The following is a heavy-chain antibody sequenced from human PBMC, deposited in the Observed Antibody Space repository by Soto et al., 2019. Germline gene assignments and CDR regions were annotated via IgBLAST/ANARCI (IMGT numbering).Heavy chain of an antibody. V-gene: IGHV5-10-1*01. Sequence: GESLKISCKGSGYRFTSYWISWVRQMPGKGLEWMGRIDPSDSYTNYSPSFQGHVTISADKSISTAYLQWSSLKASDTAMYYCASCSGGSCYVQGGLDYWGQGTLVTVSS. CDR3: ASCSGGSCYVQGGLDY. CDR1: GYRFTSYW. CDR2: IDPSDSYT. D-gene: IGHD2-15*01. J-gene: IGHJ4*02.